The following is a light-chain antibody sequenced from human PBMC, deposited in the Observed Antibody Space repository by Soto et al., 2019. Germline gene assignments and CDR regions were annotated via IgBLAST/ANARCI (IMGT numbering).Light chain of an antibody. CDR3: QQYNNWPPEGT. V-gene: IGKV3-11*01. J-gene: IGKJ1*01. Sequence: EIVLTQSPATLSLSPGERATLSCRASQSVSSYLAWYQQKPGQAPRLLIYDASNRATGIPARFSGSGSGTDFTLTISSLQPEDFAVYYCQQYNNWPPEGTFGQGTKVEIK. CDR1: QSVSSY. CDR2: DAS.